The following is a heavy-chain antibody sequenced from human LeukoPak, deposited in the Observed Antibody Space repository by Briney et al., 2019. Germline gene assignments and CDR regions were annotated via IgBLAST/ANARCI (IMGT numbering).Heavy chain of an antibody. CDR3: AKGDWNDVPRDS. V-gene: IGHV3-43*02. D-gene: IGHD1-1*01. CDR1: GFTFDSFA. CDR2: ISGDGINT. Sequence: GGSLRLSCATSGFTFDSFATHWVRQVPGKGLEWISFISGDGINTYYADSVKGRFTISRDNSKYSLYLQMDTLKTEDSALYYCAKGDWNDVPRDSWGQGTLVTVSS. J-gene: IGHJ4*02.